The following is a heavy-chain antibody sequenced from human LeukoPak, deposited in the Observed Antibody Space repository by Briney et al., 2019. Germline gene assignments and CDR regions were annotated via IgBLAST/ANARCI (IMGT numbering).Heavy chain of an antibody. V-gene: IGHV4-39*07. CDR1: GGSISSSSYY. Sequence: PSETLSLTCTVSGGSISSSSYYWGWIRQPPGKGLEWIGSIYYSGSTYYNPSLKSRVTISVDTSKNQFSLKLSSVTAADTAVYYCARDEMATISYWGQGTLVTVSS. CDR2: IYYSGST. J-gene: IGHJ4*02. D-gene: IGHD5-24*01. CDR3: ARDEMATISY.